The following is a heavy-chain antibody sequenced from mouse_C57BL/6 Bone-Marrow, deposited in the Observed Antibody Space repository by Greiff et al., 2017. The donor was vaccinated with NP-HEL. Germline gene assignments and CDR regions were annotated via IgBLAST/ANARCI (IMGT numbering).Heavy chain of an antibody. CDR3: ARHYYYGSSPLFAY. CDR2: IDPEDGDT. J-gene: IGHJ3*01. Sequence: VQLQQSGAELVRPGASVKLSCTASGFNIKDYYMHWVKQRPEQGLEWIGRIDPEDGDTEYAPKFQGKATMTADTSSNTAYLQLSSLTSEDTAVYYCARHYYYGSSPLFAYWGQGTLVTVSA. V-gene: IGHV14-1*01. CDR1: GFNIKDYY. D-gene: IGHD1-1*01.